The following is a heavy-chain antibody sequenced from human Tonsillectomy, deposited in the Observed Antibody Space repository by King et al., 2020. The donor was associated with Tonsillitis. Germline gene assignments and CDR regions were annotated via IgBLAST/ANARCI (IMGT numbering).Heavy chain of an antibody. V-gene: IGHV3-64*01. CDR2: ISYNGGST. CDR3: AREQWLALDY. D-gene: IGHD6-19*01. CDR1: GFTFSYYA. J-gene: IGHJ4*02. Sequence: DQLVQSGGGLVQPGGSLRLSCAASGFTFSYYAMHWVRQAPGKGLEYVSGISYNGGSTYYANSVKGRFTISRDNSKNMMYLQMGSLRAEDMAVYYCAREQWLALDYWGQGTLVTVSS.